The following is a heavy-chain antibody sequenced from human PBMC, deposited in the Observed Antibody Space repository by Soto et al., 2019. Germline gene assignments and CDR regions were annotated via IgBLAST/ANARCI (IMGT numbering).Heavy chain of an antibody. J-gene: IGHJ6*02. CDR1: GFTFSSYG. D-gene: IGHD5-12*01. CDR3: AKVGIVATTRYYYYGMDV. V-gene: IGHV3-30*18. Sequence: GGSLRLSCAASGFTFSSYGMHWVRQAPGKGLEWVAVISYDGSNKYYADSVKGRFTISRDNSKNTLYLQMNSLRAEDTAVYYCAKVGIVATTRYYYYGMDVWGQGTTVTVSS. CDR2: ISYDGSNK.